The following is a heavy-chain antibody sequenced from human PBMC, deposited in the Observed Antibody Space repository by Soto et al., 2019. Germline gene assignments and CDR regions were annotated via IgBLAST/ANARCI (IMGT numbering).Heavy chain of an antibody. V-gene: IGHV3-23*01. D-gene: IGHD3-10*01. Sequence: EVQLLESGGGLVQPGGSLRLSCAASGFTFSSYAMSWVRQAPGKGLEWVSAISDSGDSTYYADSVKGRFTISRDNSKNTLYLRINSLRAEDTAAYYCAKFPWRGGFDPWGQGTLVTVSS. CDR1: GFTFSSYA. CDR2: ISDSGDST. J-gene: IGHJ5*02. CDR3: AKFPWRGGFDP.